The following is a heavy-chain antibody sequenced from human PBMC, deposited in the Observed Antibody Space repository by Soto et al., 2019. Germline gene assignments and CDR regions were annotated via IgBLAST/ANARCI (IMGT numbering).Heavy chain of an antibody. CDR3: ARAKHYNWFDP. CDR1: GGSFSGYY. Sequence: SETLSLTCAVYGGSFSGYYLSWIRQPPGKGLEWIGEINHSGSTNYNPSLKSRVTISVDTSKNQFSLKLSSVTAADTAVYYCARAKHYNWFDPWGQGTLVTVYS. CDR2: INHSGST. J-gene: IGHJ5*02. V-gene: IGHV4-34*01.